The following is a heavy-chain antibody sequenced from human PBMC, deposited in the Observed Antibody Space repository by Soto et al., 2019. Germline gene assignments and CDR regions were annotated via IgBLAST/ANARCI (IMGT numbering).Heavy chain of an antibody. V-gene: IGHV3-23*01. Sequence: GGSRIHCSEASGLTFGVCARSWVRQASGMGLQWVSAISDSGGSTYYADSVRGRFTISRDNSKNTLYLQLNSLGAEDTAVYYCAKDKPAAGSQWLVPIWGRGTLVTVSS. J-gene: IGHJ4*02. CDR3: AKDKPAAGSQWLVPI. D-gene: IGHD6-19*01. CDR2: ISDSGGST. CDR1: GLTFGVCA.